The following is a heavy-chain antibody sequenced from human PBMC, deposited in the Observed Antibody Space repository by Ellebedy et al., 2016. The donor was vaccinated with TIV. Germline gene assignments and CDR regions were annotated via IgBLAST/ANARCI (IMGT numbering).Heavy chain of an antibody. V-gene: IGHV1-18*01. CDR1: GYTFTSYG. J-gene: IGHJ3*02. CDR2: ISAYNGNT. Sequence: ASVKVSXXASGYTFTSYGISWVRQAPGQGLEWMGWISAYNGNTNYAQKLQGRVTMTTDTSTSTAYMELRSLRSDDTAVYYCARVMWPVDAFDIWGQGTMVTVSS. D-gene: IGHD2-21*01. CDR3: ARVMWPVDAFDI.